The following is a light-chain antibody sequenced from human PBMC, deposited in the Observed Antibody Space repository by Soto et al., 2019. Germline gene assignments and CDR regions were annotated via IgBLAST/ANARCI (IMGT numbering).Light chain of an antibody. J-gene: IGKJ1*01. V-gene: IGKV3-15*01. CDR2: GAS. Sequence: EIVMTQSPATLSVSPGERATLSCRASQSVSINLAWYQQKPGQAPGLLIYGASTRATGIPARFSGSGSGTEFTLTINSLQSEDFAVYYCQHYNNWPPWTFGQGTKVEIK. CDR3: QHYNNWPPWT. CDR1: QSVSIN.